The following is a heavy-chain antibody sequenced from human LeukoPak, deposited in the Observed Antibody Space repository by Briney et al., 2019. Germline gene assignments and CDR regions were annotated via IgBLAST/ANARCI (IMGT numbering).Heavy chain of an antibody. CDR3: AKRGYSSNWYGGFDP. CDR1: GFTFSSYA. J-gene: IGHJ5*02. V-gene: IGHV3-23*01. Sequence: GGSLRLSCAASGFTFSSYAMSWVRQAPGKGLEWVSTISGSASNTYYADSVKGRFTISRGNSKNTLYLQMNSLRAEDTAVYYCAKRGYSSNWYGGFDPWGQGTLVTVSS. D-gene: IGHD6-13*01. CDR2: ISGSASNT.